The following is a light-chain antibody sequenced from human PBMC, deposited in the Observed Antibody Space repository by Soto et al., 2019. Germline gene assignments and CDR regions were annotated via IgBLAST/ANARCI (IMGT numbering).Light chain of an antibody. J-gene: IGKJ1*01. Sequence: EIVLTQSPDTLSLFSGEKATLSRRASQSVSSTYLAWYQQKPGQAPRPLISATSSRATGTPDRFSGSGSGTDFTLTISRLEPEDFAVYYCQQYGSSRWTFGQGTKVDIK. CDR3: QQYGSSRWT. V-gene: IGKV3-20*01. CDR1: QSVSSTY. CDR2: ATS.